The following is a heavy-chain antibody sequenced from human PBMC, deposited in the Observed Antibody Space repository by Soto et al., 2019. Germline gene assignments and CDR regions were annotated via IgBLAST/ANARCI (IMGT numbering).Heavy chain of an antibody. CDR3: ARVYCSGGGCYGIDY. CDR1: GYTFTSYF. J-gene: IGHJ4*02. D-gene: IGHD2-15*01. Sequence: QVQLVQSGAEVKKPGASVKVSCKASGYTFTSYFMHWVQQAPGQGLEWMGIINPGGGSTDYAQKFQGRVTMTRDTSTSTVYMDLSSLRSEDTAVYYCARVYCSGGGCYGIDYWGQGTLVTVSS. CDR2: INPGGGST. V-gene: IGHV1-46*01.